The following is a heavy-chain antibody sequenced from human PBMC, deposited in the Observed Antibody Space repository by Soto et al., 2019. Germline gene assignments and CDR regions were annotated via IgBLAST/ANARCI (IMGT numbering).Heavy chain of an antibody. CDR3: ASRGAAMTPCAY. CDR2: IYYSGST. Sequence: QLQLQESGPGLVKPSETLSLTCTVSGGSIRRSSYYWGWIRQPPGKGLEWIGSIYYSGSTYYNPSLNSRASISAGSTRHRSCLNFTFVTAAVEAVYYCASRGAAMTPCAYWGRGTLVAVS. V-gene: IGHV4-39*01. D-gene: IGHD3-10*01. J-gene: IGHJ4*01. CDR1: GGSIRRSSYY.